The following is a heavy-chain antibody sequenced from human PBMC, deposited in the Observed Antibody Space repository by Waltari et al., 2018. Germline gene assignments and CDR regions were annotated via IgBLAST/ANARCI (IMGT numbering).Heavy chain of an antibody. CDR2: IKQDGSEK. J-gene: IGHJ3*02. Sequence: APGKGLEWVANIKQDGSEKYYVDSVKGRFTISRDNAKNSLYLQMNSLRAEDTAVYYCARGDSGSYLDAFDIWGQGTMVTVSS. V-gene: IGHV3-7*01. D-gene: IGHD1-26*01. CDR3: ARGDSGSYLDAFDI.